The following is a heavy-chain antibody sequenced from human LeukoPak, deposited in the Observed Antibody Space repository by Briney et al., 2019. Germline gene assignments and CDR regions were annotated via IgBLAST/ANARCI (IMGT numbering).Heavy chain of an antibody. J-gene: IGHJ4*02. CDR1: GFTFNTYG. Sequence: PGGSLRLSCAASGFTFNTYGMNWVRQAPGKGLEWLAYIASSGSTIYYADYVKGRFTISRDNAKNSLYLQMNSLRADDTAVYYCARGGWHYVFSYWGQGTLVTVSS. D-gene: IGHD6-19*01. V-gene: IGHV3-48*03. CDR3: ARGGWHYVFSY. CDR2: IASSGSTI.